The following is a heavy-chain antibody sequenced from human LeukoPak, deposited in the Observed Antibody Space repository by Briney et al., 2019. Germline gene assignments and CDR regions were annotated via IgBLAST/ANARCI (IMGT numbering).Heavy chain of an antibody. V-gene: IGHV3-74*01. CDR3: ARLGGSSDFDY. CDR1: GLTFSSYW. Sequence: GGSLRLSCAASGLTFSSYWMHWVRQAPGKGLVWVSRINSDGRSTSYADSVKGRFTISRDNAKNTLYLQMNSLRAEDTAVYYCARLGGSSDFDYWGQGTLVTVSS. CDR2: INSDGRST. D-gene: IGHD1-26*01. J-gene: IGHJ4*02.